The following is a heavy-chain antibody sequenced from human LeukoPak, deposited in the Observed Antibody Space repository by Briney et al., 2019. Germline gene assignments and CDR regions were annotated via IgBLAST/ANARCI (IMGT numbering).Heavy chain of an antibody. CDR2: FGSGGGT. CDR1: GFTFSTYA. D-gene: IGHD6-13*01. J-gene: IGHJ4*02. Sequence: GGSLRLSCAASGFTFSTYAMTWVRQAPGKVLEWVSTFGSGGGTYYADSVKGRFAISKDNSKNTLYLQLNRLSAEDAALYYCSKVVAPGTTRNFDSWGQGTLVTVSS. CDR3: SKVVAPGTTRNFDS. V-gene: IGHV3-23*01.